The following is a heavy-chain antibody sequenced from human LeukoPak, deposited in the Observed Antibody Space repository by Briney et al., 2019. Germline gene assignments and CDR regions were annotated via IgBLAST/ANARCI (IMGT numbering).Heavy chain of an antibody. D-gene: IGHD1-26*01. J-gene: IGHJ4*02. CDR2: ISTTGTTI. V-gene: IGHV3-48*03. CDR3: ATDRNSGKYYDY. CDR1: GFTFSAYH. Sequence: PGGSLRLSCAASGFTFSAYHINWVRQAPGKGLEWISYISTTGTTIHYADSVKGRFAISRDNAKNTLYLQMDSLRAEDTAVYYCATDRNSGKYYDYWGQGTLVTVSS.